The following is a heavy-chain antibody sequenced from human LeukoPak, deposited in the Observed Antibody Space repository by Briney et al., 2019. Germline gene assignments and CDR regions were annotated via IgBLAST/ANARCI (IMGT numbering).Heavy chain of an antibody. CDR2: ISSSSSYI. D-gene: IGHD2-21*02. J-gene: IGHJ6*02. V-gene: IGHV3-21*01. Sequence: GGSLRLSCAASGFTFSSYSMNWVRQAPGKGLEWVSSISSSSSYIYYADSVKGRFTISRDNAKNSLYLQMNSLRAEDTAVYYCASLLYCGGDCYPGDYYYYYGMDVWGQGTTVTVSS. CDR3: ASLLYCGGDCYPGDYYYYYGMDV. CDR1: GFTFSSYS.